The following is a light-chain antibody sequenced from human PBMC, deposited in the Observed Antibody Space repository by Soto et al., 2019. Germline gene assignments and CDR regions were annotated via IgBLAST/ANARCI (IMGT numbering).Light chain of an antibody. J-gene: IGLJ1*01. CDR3: CSYAGVSTYDV. CDR2: EDS. Sequence: QSVLTQPASVSGSPGQSITISCTGTSSDVGTYNVVSWYQQHPGKAPKLMIYEDSKRPSGVSNRFSGSKSGNTASLTISGLQAEDETDYYCCSYAGVSTYDVFGTGTKVTVL. CDR1: SSDVGTYNV. V-gene: IGLV2-23*01.